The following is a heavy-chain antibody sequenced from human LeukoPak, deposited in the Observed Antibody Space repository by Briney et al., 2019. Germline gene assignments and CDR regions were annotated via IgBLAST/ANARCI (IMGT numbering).Heavy chain of an antibody. D-gene: IGHD3-22*01. V-gene: IGHV3-21*01. Sequence: GGSLRLSCAASGFTFSSYSMNWVRQAPGKGVEWVSSISSSSSYIYYADSVKGRFTISRDNAKNSLHLQMNSLRAEDTAVYYCARDGSKWLLLRGYYYYMDVWGKGTTVTVSS. J-gene: IGHJ6*03. CDR3: ARDGSKWLLLRGYYYYMDV. CDR1: GFTFSSYS. CDR2: ISSSSSYI.